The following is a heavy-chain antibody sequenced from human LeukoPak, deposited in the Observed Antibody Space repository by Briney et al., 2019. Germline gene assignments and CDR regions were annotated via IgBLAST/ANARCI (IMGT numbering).Heavy chain of an antibody. Sequence: ASVKVSCKASGYAFTSYGISWVRQAPGQGLEWMGWISAYNGNTNYAQKLQGRVTMTTDTSTSTAYMELRSLRSDDTAVYYCARGGSSGWYLYWFDPWGQGTLVTVSS. CDR3: ARGGSSGWYLYWFDP. J-gene: IGHJ5*02. CDR2: ISAYNGNT. D-gene: IGHD6-19*01. V-gene: IGHV1-18*01. CDR1: GYAFTSYG.